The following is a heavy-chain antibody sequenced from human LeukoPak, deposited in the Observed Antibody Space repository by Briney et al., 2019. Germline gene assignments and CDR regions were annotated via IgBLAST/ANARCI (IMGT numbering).Heavy chain of an antibody. CDR1: GFTFGDYA. D-gene: IGHD3-3*01. Sequence: GGSLRLSCTASGFTFGDYAMSWVRQAPGKGLEWVGFIRSKAYGGTTEYAASVKGRFTISRDDSKSIAYLQMNSLKTEDTAVYYCTRAPPPWDFWSGYLTLDYWGQGTLVTVSS. CDR2: IRSKAYGGTT. J-gene: IGHJ4*02. V-gene: IGHV3-49*04. CDR3: TRAPPPWDFWSGYLTLDY.